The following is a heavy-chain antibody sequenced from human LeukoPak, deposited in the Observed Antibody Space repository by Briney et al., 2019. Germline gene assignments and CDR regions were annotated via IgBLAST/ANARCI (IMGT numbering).Heavy chain of an antibody. CDR1: GFSFSYYV. Sequence: GGSLRLSCTGSGFSFSYYVMHWVRQAPGKGLEWAALIGANGDEKYYADSVKGRFTISRDNSKNTLYVQMNSLRPEDTAIYYCARARGDSYPASRSLNYWGPGAPVTVSS. CDR2: IGANGDEK. D-gene: IGHD2-2*01. J-gene: IGHJ4*02. V-gene: IGHV3-30*02. CDR3: ARARGDSYPASRSLNY.